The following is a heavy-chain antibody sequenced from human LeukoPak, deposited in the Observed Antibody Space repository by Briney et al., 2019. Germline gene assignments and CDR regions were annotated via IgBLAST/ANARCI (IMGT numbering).Heavy chain of an antibody. J-gene: IGHJ6*03. CDR1: GGAISSYY. V-gene: IGHV4-4*07. CDR3: ARVNYYDSSGYYAYYYYMDV. D-gene: IGHD3-22*01. Sequence: SDTLSLTCTVSGGAISSYYWSWIRQPAGTGLEWIGRIYTSGSTNSNPSLKSRVTISVDKSKNQFSLKLSSVPPADTAVYYCARVNYYDSSGYYAYYYYMDVWGKGTTVTVSS. CDR2: IYTSGST.